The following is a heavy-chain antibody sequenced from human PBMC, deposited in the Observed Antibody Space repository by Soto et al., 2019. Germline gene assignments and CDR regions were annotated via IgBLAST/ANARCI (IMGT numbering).Heavy chain of an antibody. CDR1: GFTFSSYS. V-gene: IGHV3-48*01. D-gene: IGHD3-16*01. Sequence: EVQLVESGGGLVQPGGSLRLSCAASGFTFSSYSMNWVRQAPGKGLEWVSYISSSSSTIYYADSVKGRFTISRDNAKNSLYLQMNSLRAEDTAVYYCARDYDYIWGSSPYYFDYWGQGTLVTVSS. CDR3: ARDYDYIWGSSPYYFDY. J-gene: IGHJ4*02. CDR2: ISSSSSTI.